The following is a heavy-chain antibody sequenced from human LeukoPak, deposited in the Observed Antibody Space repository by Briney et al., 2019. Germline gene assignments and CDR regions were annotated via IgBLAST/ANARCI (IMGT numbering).Heavy chain of an antibody. CDR1: GGSISSYY. D-gene: IGHD5-18*01. V-gene: IGHV4-4*07. CDR2: IYTSGST. Sequence: SETLSLTCTVSGGSISSYYWSWIRQPAGKGLEWIGRIYTSGSTNYNPSLKSRVTMSVDTSKNQFSLKLSSVTAADTAVYYCARGGRGYSYGISYYYYYMDVWGKGTTVTVSS. CDR3: ARGGRGYSYGISYYYYYMDV. J-gene: IGHJ6*03.